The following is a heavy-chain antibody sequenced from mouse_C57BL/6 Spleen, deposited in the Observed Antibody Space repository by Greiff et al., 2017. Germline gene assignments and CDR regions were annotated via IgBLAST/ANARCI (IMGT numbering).Heavy chain of an antibody. V-gene: IGHV1-69*01. CDR3: ARTEYNGSGPFVN. CDR1: GYTFTSYW. CDR2: IDPSDSYT. D-gene: IGHD5-1*01. Sequence: QVQLQQPGAELVMPGASVKLSCKASGYTFTSYWMHWVKQRPGQGLEWIGEIDPSDSYTNYNQKFKGKSTLTVDKSSSTAYMQLSSLTSEDSAVYICARTEYNGSGPFVNRGQSTPLTDSS. J-gene: IGHJ2*01.